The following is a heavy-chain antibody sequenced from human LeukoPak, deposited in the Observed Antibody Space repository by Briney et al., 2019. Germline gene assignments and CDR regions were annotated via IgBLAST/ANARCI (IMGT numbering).Heavy chain of an antibody. Sequence: ASVKVSCKASGYTFTGYYMHWMRQAPGQGLEWMGWINPNSGGTNYAQKFQGRVTMTRDTSISTAYMELSRLRSDDTAVYYCARASGDIVVVIAATPRYYFDYWGQGTLVTVSS. CDR3: ARASGDIVVVIAATPRYYFDY. J-gene: IGHJ4*02. V-gene: IGHV1-2*02. D-gene: IGHD2-15*01. CDR1: GYTFTGYY. CDR2: INPNSGGT.